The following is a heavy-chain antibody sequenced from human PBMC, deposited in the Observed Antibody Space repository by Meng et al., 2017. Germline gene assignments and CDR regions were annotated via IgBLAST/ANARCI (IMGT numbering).Heavy chain of an antibody. V-gene: IGHV6-1*01. Sequence: QLHLPQSSPGLVKPSQTLSLICAIAGDSVSSNSAAWNWIRQSPSRGLEWLGRAYYRSKWYHDYAESVKSRISIDPDTSKNQFSLQLRSVTPEDSAVYYCARGSYSFDSWGQRTLVTVSS. D-gene: IGHD1-26*01. CDR3: ARGSYSFDS. J-gene: IGHJ4*02. CDR1: GDSVSSNSAA. CDR2: AYYRSKWYH.